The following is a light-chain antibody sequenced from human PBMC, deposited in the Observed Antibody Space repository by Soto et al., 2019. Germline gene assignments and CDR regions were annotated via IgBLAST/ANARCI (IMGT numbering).Light chain of an antibody. CDR3: GTWDSSLSGVV. Sequence: QSVLTQPPSVSAAPGQKVTISCSGSSSNIGNNYVSWYQQLPARAPKHLIYDNHQRPSGIPDRFSGSKSGTSATLDITGLQTGDEADYYCGTWDSSLSGVVFGGGTKVTVL. CDR2: DNH. CDR1: SSNIGNNY. J-gene: IGLJ2*01. V-gene: IGLV1-51*01.